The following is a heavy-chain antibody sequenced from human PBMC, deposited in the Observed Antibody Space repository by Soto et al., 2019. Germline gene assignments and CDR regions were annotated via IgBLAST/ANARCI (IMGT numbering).Heavy chain of an antibody. CDR1: GFTFSSYW. V-gene: IGHV3-74*01. D-gene: IGHD6-19*01. CDR2: INSDGSST. J-gene: IGHJ4*02. CDR3: ARYSSGWNAFDY. Sequence: GGSLRLSCAASGFTFSSYWMHWVRQAPGKGLVWVSRINSDGSSTSYADSVKGRFTISRDNAKNTLYLQMNSLRAEDTAVYYCARYSSGWNAFDYWGQGTLVTVSS.